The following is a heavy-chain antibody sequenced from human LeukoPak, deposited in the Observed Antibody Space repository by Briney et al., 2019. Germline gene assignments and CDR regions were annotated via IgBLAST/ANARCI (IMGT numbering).Heavy chain of an antibody. D-gene: IGHD6-19*01. Sequence: SETLSLTCTVSGGSISSYYWSWIRQPPGKGLEWIGYIYYSGSTNYNPSLKSRVTISVDTSKDQFSLKLSSVTAADTAVYYCARQGSGWDYYYYYMDVWGKGTTVTVSS. CDR1: GGSISSYY. J-gene: IGHJ6*03. CDR3: ARQGSGWDYYYYYMDV. V-gene: IGHV4-59*01. CDR2: IYYSGST.